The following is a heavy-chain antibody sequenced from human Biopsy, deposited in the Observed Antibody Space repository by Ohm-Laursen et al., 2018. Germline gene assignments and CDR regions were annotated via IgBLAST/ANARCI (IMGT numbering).Heavy chain of an antibody. CDR2: IFYRGST. D-gene: IGHD3-22*01. V-gene: IGHV4-39*01. CDR1: GGSISNNNYY. J-gene: IGHJ5*02. CDR3: ARDYDTSGYYYVS. Sequence: PSETLSLTCPVSGGSISNNNYYWGWIRQPPGKGLEWIGSIFYRGSTHCKPSLKSRVNISVDTSKNQFSLKLNSVTAADTAVYYCARDYDTSGYYYVSWGQGTLVTVSS.